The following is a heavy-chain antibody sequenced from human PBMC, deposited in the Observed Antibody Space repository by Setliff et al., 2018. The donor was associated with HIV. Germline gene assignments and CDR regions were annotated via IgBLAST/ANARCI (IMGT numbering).Heavy chain of an antibody. CDR1: GITFSGYS. Sequence: GSLRLSCAASGITFSGYSMSWVRQAPGKGLEWVSAISPTGTGTYYADSVRGRFTISRDNSKNTLYLQMNSLRAEDTAVYYCAKGYSGYDCTLDYWGQGSLVTVSS. D-gene: IGHD5-12*01. CDR2: ISPTGTGT. CDR3: AKGYSGYDCTLDY. V-gene: IGHV3-23*01. J-gene: IGHJ4*02.